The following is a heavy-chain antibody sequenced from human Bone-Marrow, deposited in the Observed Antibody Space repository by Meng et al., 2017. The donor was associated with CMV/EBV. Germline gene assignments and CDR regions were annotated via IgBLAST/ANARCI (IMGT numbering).Heavy chain of an antibody. Sequence: GESLKISCAVSAFIVSCNYMTWVRQAPGKGLEWVSVIHSGSTTYYADSVKGRFTISRDNSKNTLYLQMNSLRVEDTAIYYCAKDEDSNYLAAALDYWGQGTLVTVSS. CDR1: AFIVSCNY. D-gene: IGHD4-11*01. CDR2: IHSGSTT. J-gene: IGHJ4*02. CDR3: AKDEDSNYLAAALDY. V-gene: IGHV3-23*03.